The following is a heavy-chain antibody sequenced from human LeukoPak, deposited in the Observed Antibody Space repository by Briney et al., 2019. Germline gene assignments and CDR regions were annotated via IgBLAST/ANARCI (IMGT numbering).Heavy chain of an antibody. J-gene: IGHJ4*02. CDR1: GGSISSYY. CDR2: IYYSGST. CDR3: ACITMVRGVVDY. Sequence: KSSETLSLTCTVSGGSISSYYWSWIRQPPGKGLEWIGYIYYSGSTNYNPSLKSRVTISVDTSKNQFSLKLSSVTAADTAVYYCACITMVRGVVDYWGQGTLVTVSS. D-gene: IGHD3-10*01. V-gene: IGHV4-59*08.